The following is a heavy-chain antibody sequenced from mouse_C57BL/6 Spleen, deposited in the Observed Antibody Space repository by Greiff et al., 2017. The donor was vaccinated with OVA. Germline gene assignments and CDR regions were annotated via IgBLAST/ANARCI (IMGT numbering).Heavy chain of an antibody. CDR2: SRNKANDYTT. V-gene: IGHV7-1*01. J-gene: IGHJ1*03. CDR3: AREAGSGWYFDV. CDR1: GFTFSDFY. Sequence: DVKLVESGGGLVQSGRSLRLSCATSGFTFSDFYMEWVRQAPRKGLEWIAASRNKANDYTTEYSASVKGRFIVSRDTSQSILYLQMNALRAEDTAIYYCAREAGSGWYFDVWGTGTTVTVSS.